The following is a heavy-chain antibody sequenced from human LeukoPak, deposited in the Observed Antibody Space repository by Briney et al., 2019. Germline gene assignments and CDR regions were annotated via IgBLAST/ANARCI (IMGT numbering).Heavy chain of an antibody. J-gene: IGHJ5*02. CDR3: ARESGSSSTNWFDP. CDR1: GGSISSGGYY. D-gene: IGHD2-2*01. CDR2: IYYSGST. V-gene: IGHV4-31*03. Sequence: PSETLSLTCTVSGGSISSGGYYWSWIRQHPGKGLECIGYIYYSGSTYYNPSLKSRVTISVDTSKNQFSLKLSSVTAADTAVYYCARESGSSSTNWFDPWGQGTLVTVSS.